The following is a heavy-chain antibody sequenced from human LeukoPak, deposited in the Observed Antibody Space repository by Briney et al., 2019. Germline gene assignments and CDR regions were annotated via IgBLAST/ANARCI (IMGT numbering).Heavy chain of an antibody. Sequence: ASVKVSCKASGYTFTSYGISWVRQAPGQGLEWMGWISAYNGNTNYAQKLQGRVTMTTDTATSTAYMERRSLRSDDKAVYYCARDTYYYDSSGYASEYGMDVWGQGTTVTVSS. D-gene: IGHD3-22*01. CDR2: ISAYNGNT. J-gene: IGHJ6*02. V-gene: IGHV1-18*01. CDR3: ARDTYYYDSSGYASEYGMDV. CDR1: GYTFTSYG.